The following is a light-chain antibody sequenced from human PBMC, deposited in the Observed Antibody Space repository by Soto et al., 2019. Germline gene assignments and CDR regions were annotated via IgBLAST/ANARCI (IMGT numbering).Light chain of an antibody. CDR3: QQSYSGLVE. J-gene: IGKJ1*01. CDR1: QSITTW. V-gene: IGKV1-5*01. CDR2: DVS. Sequence: DIQMTRSPSTVSAYVGDSVTITCRASQSITTWLAWYQQRPGKAPKLLIYDVSSLQSGVPSRFSGSGSGTQFTLTISSLQPDDIATYYCQQSYSGLVEFGQGTKVDIK.